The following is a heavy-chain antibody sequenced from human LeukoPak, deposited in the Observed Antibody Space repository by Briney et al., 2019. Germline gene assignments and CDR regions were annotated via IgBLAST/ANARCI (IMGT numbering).Heavy chain of an antibody. CDR3: ASLGTLRS. D-gene: IGHD7-27*01. Sequence: SDTLSLTRTVSGGCVSSSSHYWGGIRQPPGKGLEWIGSISYSGTNYNNPSLKSRVSISIDTSKNQFSVKLTSVTAADTAMYYCASLGTLRSWGQGTLVTVSS. V-gene: IGHV4-39*01. CDR1: GGCVSSSSHY. CDR2: ISYSGTN. J-gene: IGHJ5*02.